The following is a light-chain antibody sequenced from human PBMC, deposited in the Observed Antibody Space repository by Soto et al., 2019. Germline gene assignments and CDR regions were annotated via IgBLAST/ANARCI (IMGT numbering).Light chain of an antibody. CDR2: DVS. V-gene: IGLV2-14*03. CDR1: SSDVGGYNY. Sequence: QSALTQPDSVSGSPGQSITISCTGTSSDVGGYNYVSWYQQHTGKAPKLMIYDVSKRPLGVSNRFSGSKSRNTASLTISGLQAEDEADYYCSSHRSSRTFEVFGGGTKLTVL. J-gene: IGLJ2*01. CDR3: SSHRSSRTFEV.